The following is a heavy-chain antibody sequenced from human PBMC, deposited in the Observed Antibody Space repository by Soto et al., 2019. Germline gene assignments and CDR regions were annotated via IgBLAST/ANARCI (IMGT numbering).Heavy chain of an antibody. CDR2: ISYDGSNK. CDR1: GFTFSSYG. Sequence: QVQLVESGGGVVQPGRSLRLSCAASGFTFSSYGMHWVRQAPGKGLEWVAVISYDGSNKYYADSVKGRFTISRDNSKNALSLQMHRRRAEETAVYYCAKGRASGSRPYCDGMDVWGQGTTVTVSS. V-gene: IGHV3-30*18. J-gene: IGHJ6*02. CDR3: AKGRASGSRPYCDGMDV. D-gene: IGHD1-26*01.